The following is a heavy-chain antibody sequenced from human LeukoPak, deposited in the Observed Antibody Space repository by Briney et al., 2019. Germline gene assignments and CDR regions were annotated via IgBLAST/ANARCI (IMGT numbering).Heavy chain of an antibody. J-gene: IGHJ1*01. D-gene: IGHD3-9*01. CDR3: ANGYDILTGYYTEYFQH. CDR1: GLTFSTSD. V-gene: IGHV3-30*18. CDR2: ILDDGINK. Sequence: GRSLRLSCGASGLTFSTSDIHWVRQAPGKGLEWVAVILDDGINKYYADSVKGRFTISRDNSQNAVYLQMNSLRAEDTAVYYCANGYDILTGYYTEYFQHWGQGTLVTVSS.